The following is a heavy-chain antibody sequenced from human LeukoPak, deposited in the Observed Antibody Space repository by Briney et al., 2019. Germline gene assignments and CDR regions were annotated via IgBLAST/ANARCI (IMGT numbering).Heavy chain of an antibody. CDR1: GGSFSSSSYY. CDR2: IYYSGST. CDR3: ARHVSRFWDAFDI. J-gene: IGHJ3*02. Sequence: PSETLSLTCTVSGGSFSSSSYYWGWIRQPPGKGLEWIGSIYYSGSTYYNPSLKSRVTISVDTSKNQFSLKLSSVTAADTAVYYCARHVSRFWDAFDIWGQGTMVTVSS. V-gene: IGHV4-39*01.